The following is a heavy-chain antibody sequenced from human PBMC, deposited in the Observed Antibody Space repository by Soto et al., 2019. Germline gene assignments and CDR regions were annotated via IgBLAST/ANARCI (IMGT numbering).Heavy chain of an antibody. CDR3: TTTAATGILNY. D-gene: IGHD6-13*01. J-gene: IGHJ4*02. Sequence: PGGSLSLSCGASGFTFSNAWMNWVRQAPGKGLEWVGRIKSKPNGGTTDYAAPVKGRFSISRDDSNDTLYLLMNSLKTDDTAVYFCTTTAATGILNYWGQGTLVTVSS. CDR2: IKSKPNGGTT. CDR1: GFTFSNAW. V-gene: IGHV3-15*07.